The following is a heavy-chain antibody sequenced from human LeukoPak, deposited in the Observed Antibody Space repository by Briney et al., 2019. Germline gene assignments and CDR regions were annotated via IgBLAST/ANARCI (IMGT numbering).Heavy chain of an antibody. CDR2: INPNSGGT. V-gene: IGHV1-2*02. CDR1: GYTFTGYY. J-gene: IGHJ3*02. Sequence: ASVKVSCKASGYTFTGYYMHWVRQAPGQGPEWMGWINPNSGGTNYAQKLQGRVTMTRDTSTSTAYMELRSLRSDDTAVYYCASLKNSYDSSGYLVTDAFDIWGQGTMVTVSS. D-gene: IGHD3-22*01. CDR3: ASLKNSYDSSGYLVTDAFDI.